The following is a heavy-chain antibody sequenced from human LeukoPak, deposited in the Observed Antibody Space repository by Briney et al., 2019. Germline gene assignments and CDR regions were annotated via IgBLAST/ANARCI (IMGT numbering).Heavy chain of an antibody. CDR2: IYYSGST. CDR3: ASVDYQYYFDY. Sequence: PSETLSLTCTVSGGSISSYYWSWIRQPPGKGLEWIGYIYYSGSTRYNPSLKSRVTISVDTSKSQFSLKLSSVTAADTAVHYCASVDYQYYFDYWGQGTLVTVSS. J-gene: IGHJ4*02. D-gene: IGHD4-11*01. V-gene: IGHV4-59*01. CDR1: GGSISSYY.